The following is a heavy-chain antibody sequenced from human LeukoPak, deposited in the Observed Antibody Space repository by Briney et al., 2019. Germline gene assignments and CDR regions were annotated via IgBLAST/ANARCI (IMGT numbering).Heavy chain of an antibody. J-gene: IGHJ4*02. CDR2: IHHSGKT. CDR3: ARVEGQQLVRAFFDY. CDR1: GDSISSINW. V-gene: IGHV4-4*02. D-gene: IGHD6-13*01. Sequence: PSETLSLTCAVSGDSISSINWWTWVRLSPEQGLEWIGEIHHSGKTNYNPSLKSRVNISLDKSKNHFSLRVNSVVAADTAIYYCARVEGQQLVRAFFDYWGQGTLVTVSS.